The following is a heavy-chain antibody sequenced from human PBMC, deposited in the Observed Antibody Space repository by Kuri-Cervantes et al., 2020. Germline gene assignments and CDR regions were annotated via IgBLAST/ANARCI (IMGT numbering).Heavy chain of an antibody. CDR3: MKALGWYFDL. Sequence: GESLKISCAVSGFSFSNYEMNWVRQAPGKGLEWVSHITSSGSSIYYADSVKGRFTISRDNAENSLYLQMNGLRAEDTAVYYCMKALGWYFDLWGRGTVSPSPQ. J-gene: IGHJ2*01. CDR2: ITSSGSSI. CDR1: GFSFSNYE. V-gene: IGHV3-48*03.